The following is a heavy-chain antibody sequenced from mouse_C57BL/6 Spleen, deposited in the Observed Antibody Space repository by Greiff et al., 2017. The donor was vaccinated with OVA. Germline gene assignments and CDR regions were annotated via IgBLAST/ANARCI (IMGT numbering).Heavy chain of an antibody. J-gene: IGHJ2*01. Sequence: DVKLVESGGGLVKPGGSLKLSCAASGFTFSSYAMSWVRQTPEKRLEWVATISDGGSYTYYPDNVKGRFTISRDNAKNNLYLQMSHLKSEDTAMYYCARDGGNYPLDYWGQGTTLTVSS. D-gene: IGHD2-1*01. CDR1: GFTFSSYA. CDR2: ISDGGSYT. V-gene: IGHV5-4*01. CDR3: ARDGGNYPLDY.